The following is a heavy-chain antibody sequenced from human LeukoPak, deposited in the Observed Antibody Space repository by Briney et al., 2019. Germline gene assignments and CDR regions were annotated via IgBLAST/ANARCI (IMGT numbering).Heavy chain of an antibody. J-gene: IGHJ4*02. CDR3: ARENTVVPAARDFDY. D-gene: IGHD2-2*01. CDR1: GFTFSTYP. CDR2: ISYDGSKK. Sequence: GGSLRLSCAASGFTFSTYPMHWVRQAPGKGLEWVAVISYDGSKKHYADSVKGRFTASRDNAKNSLYLQMNSLRAEDTALYYCARENTVVPAARDFDYWGQGTLVTVSS. V-gene: IGHV3-30-3*01.